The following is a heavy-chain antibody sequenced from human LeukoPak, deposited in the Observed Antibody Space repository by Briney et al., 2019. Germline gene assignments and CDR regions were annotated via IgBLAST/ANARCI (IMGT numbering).Heavy chain of an antibody. Sequence: GESLKISCKASGYTFISYWISWVRQMPGKGLEWMGRIDPSDSYTNYSPSFQGHVTISADKSITTAYLQWSGLKASDTAMYYCARSYCSSTSCCAAYWGQGTLVTVSS. CDR2: IDPSDSYT. D-gene: IGHD2-2*01. CDR1: GYTFISYW. CDR3: ARSYCSSTSCCAAY. V-gene: IGHV5-10-1*01. J-gene: IGHJ4*02.